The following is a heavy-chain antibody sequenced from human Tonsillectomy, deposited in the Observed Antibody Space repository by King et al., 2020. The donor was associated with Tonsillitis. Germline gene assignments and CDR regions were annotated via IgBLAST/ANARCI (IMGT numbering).Heavy chain of an antibody. V-gene: IGHV4-34*01. Sequence: VQLQQWGAGLLKPSETLSLTCAVYGGSFSGYYWSWIRQPPGKGLEWIGEINHSGSTNYNPSLKSRVTIPVDTSKNQFSLKLGSVTAAATAVYYCARGISWSGRYWFDPWGQGTLVTVSS. CDR2: INHSGST. CDR3: ARGISWSGRYWFDP. CDR1: GGSFSGYY. J-gene: IGHJ5*02. D-gene: IGHD6-13*01.